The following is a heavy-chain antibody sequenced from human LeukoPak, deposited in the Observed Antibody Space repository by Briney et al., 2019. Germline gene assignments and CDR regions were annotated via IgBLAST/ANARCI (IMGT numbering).Heavy chain of an antibody. CDR3: AREPYCGGDCYFGAFDI. J-gene: IGHJ3*02. V-gene: IGHV3-53*01. D-gene: IGHD2-21*01. CDR1: GFTVSSNY. Sequence: GGSLRLSCAASGFTVSSNYMSWVRQAPGKGLEWVSVIYSGDSTYYADSVKGRFTISRDNSKDTLYLQMNSLRAEDTAVYYCAREPYCGGDCYFGAFDIWGQGTMVTVSS. CDR2: IYSGDST.